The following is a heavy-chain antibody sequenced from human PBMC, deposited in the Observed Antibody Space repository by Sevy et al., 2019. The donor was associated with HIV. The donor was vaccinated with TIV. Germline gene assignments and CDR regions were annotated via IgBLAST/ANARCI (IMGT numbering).Heavy chain of an antibody. Sequence: SESLSLTCTVSGDSFSSYFWAWIRQPAGKGLEWIGRINTSGSTNYNPSLKSRVTMSVDTSKSQFSLKVTSLTAADTAIYFCARSNWVTATISFSKSYYFDYWGQGSLVTVSS. D-gene: IGHD7-27*01. J-gene: IGHJ4*02. CDR3: ARSNWVTATISFSKSYYFDY. CDR1: GDSFSSYF. V-gene: IGHV4-4*07. CDR2: INTSGST.